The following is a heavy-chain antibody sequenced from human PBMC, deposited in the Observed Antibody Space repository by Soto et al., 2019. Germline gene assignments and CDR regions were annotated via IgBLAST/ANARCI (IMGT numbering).Heavy chain of an antibody. J-gene: IGHJ2*01. CDR1: GFTFTRYS. CDR2: ISSTTNYI. V-gene: IGHV3-21*04. D-gene: IGHD6-6*01. CDR3: ARVIAARRYWYFDL. Sequence: PGGSLRLSCAASGFTFTRYSMNWVRQAPGKGLEWVSSISSTTNYIYYGDSMKGRFTISRDNSKNTLYLQMNSLRAEDTAVYYCARVIAARRYWYFDLWGRGTLVTVSS.